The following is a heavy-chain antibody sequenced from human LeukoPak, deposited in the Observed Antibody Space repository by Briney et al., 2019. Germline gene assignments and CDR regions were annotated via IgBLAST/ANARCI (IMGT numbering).Heavy chain of an antibody. CDR3: ARGGLYSSSSYYYYMDV. J-gene: IGHJ6*03. Sequence: GGSLRLSCAASGFTFSSHSMNWVRQAPGKGLEWVSSISSSSSHIYYADSVKGRFTISRDNAKNSLYLRMNSLRAEDTAVYYCARGGLYSSSSYYYYMDVWGKGTTVTVSS. D-gene: IGHD6-6*01. CDR1: GFTFSSHS. CDR2: ISSSSSHI. V-gene: IGHV3-21*01.